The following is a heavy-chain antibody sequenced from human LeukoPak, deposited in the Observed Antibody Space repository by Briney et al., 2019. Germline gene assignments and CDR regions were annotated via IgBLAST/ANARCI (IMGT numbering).Heavy chain of an antibody. Sequence: SETLSLTCAVYGGSFSDYYWIWIRQPPGKGLEWIGELNHSGLPSYNPSLKSRVTMSVDTSKNQFSLEVTSGTAADTAVYYCASSSDYDFIGGLWAQGTLVTVSS. V-gene: IGHV4-34*01. D-gene: IGHD3-3*01. J-gene: IGHJ4*02. CDR3: ASSSDYDFIGGL. CDR1: GGSFSDYY. CDR2: LNHSGLP.